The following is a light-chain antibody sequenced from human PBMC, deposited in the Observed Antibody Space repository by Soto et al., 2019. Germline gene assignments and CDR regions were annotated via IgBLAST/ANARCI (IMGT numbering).Light chain of an antibody. CDR2: EVN. CDR1: SSDVGGYNY. CDR3: STYAGSSNH. V-gene: IGLV2-8*01. J-gene: IGLJ1*01. Sequence: QSALTQPPSASGSPGQSVAISCTGTSSDVGGYNYVSWYQQHPGKAPKLMIYEVNKRPSGVPDRVSGSKSRKTASLTVSGHQNEDEADYYCSTYAGSSNHLGTGTKLTVL.